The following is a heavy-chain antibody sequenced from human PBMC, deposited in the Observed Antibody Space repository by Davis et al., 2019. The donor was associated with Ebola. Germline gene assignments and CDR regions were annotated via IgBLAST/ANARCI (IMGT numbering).Heavy chain of an antibody. Sequence: GESLKISCAASGFTFSSYWMSWVRQAPGKGLEWVANIKQDGSEKYYVDSVKGRFTISRDNAKNSLYLQMNSLRAEDTAVNYCARDGQYYDFWSGYSDYWGQGTLVTVSS. J-gene: IGHJ4*02. CDR1: GFTFSSYW. CDR2: IKQDGSEK. V-gene: IGHV3-7*01. CDR3: ARDGQYYDFWSGYSDY. D-gene: IGHD3-3*01.